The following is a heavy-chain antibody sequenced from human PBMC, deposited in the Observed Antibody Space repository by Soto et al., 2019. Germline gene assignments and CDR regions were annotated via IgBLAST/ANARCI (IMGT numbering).Heavy chain of an antibody. CDR3: ARGIAVAVNYYYYGMDV. J-gene: IGHJ6*02. V-gene: IGHV4-59*01. D-gene: IGHD6-19*01. CDR1: GGSISSYY. Sequence: SETLSLTCTVSGGSISSYYWSWIRQPPGKGLEWIGYIYYSGSTNYNPSLKSRVTISVDTSKNQFSLKLSSVTAADTAVYYCARGIAVAVNYYYYGMDVWGQGTTVTVS. CDR2: IYYSGST.